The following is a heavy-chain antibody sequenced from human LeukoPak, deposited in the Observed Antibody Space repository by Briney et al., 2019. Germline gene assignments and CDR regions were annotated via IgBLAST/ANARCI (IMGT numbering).Heavy chain of an antibody. D-gene: IGHD2-15*01. Sequence: SVKVSCKASGGTFSTYAFSWVRQAPGQGLEWMGGIIPIFGSANYAQKFQGRVTITADESTSTAYMELSSLRSEDTAVYYCASLGGSYEGTVDWGQGTLVTVSS. CDR3: ASLGGSYEGTVD. V-gene: IGHV1-69*13. CDR1: GGTFSTYA. J-gene: IGHJ4*02. CDR2: IIPIFGSA.